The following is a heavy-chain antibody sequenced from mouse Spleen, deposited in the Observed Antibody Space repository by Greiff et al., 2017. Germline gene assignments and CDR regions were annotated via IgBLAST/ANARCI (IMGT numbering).Heavy chain of an antibody. CDR1: GYTFTSYW. V-gene: IGHV1-50*01. CDR3: ARPAGRRWYFDV. Sequence: VQLQQPGAELVKPGASVKLSCKASGYTFTSYWMQWVKQRPGQGLEWIGEIDPSDSYTNYNQKFKGKATLTVDTSSSTAYMQLSSLTSEDSAVYYCARPAGRRWYFDVWGTGTTVTVSS. J-gene: IGHJ1*03. D-gene: IGHD6-1*01. CDR2: IDPSDSYT.